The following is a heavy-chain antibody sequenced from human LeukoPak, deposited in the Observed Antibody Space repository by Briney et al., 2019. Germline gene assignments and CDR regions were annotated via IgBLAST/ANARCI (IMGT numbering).Heavy chain of an antibody. CDR1: GDTFTNYY. CDR2: INPSGSST. D-gene: IGHD5-12*01. CDR3: ARARSVDIVATIGDYFDY. J-gene: IGHJ4*02. V-gene: IGHV1-46*01. Sequence: ASVKVSCKASGDTFTNYYIHWVRQAPGQGHEWMGIINPSGSSTSYAQKFQGRVTMTRDTSISTAYMELSRLRSDDTAVYYCARARSVDIVATIGDYFDYWGQGTLVTVSS.